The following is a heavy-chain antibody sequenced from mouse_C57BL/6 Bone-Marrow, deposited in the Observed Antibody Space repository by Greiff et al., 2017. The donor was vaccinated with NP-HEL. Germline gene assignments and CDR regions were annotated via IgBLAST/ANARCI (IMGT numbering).Heavy chain of an antibody. CDR1: GFTFSDYG. V-gene: IGHV5-17*01. Sequence: EVQLKESGGGLVKPGGSLKLSCAASGFTFSDYGMHWVRQAPEKGLEWVAYISSGSSTIYYADTVKGRFTISRDNAKNTLFLQMTSLRSEDTAMYYCARRRLAYWGQGTLVTVSA. CDR2: ISSGSSTI. CDR3: ARRRLAY. J-gene: IGHJ3*01. D-gene: IGHD2-12*01.